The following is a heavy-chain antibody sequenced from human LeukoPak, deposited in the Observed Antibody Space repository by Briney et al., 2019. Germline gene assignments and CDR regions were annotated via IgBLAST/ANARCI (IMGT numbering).Heavy chain of an antibody. CDR1: GYTFTSYG. CDR2: ISAYNGNT. CDR3: ARDFRGVINIDY. J-gene: IGHJ4*02. Sequence: ASVKVSCKASGYTFTSYGISWVRQAPGQGLEWMGWISAYNGNTNYAQKLQGRVTMTTDTSTSTDYMELRSLRSDDTAVYYCARDFRGVINIDYWGQGTLVTVSS. D-gene: IGHD3-10*01. V-gene: IGHV1-18*01.